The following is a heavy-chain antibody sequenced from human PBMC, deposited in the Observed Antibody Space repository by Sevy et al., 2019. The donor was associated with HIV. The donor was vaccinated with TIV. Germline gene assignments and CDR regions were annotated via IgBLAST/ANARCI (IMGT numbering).Heavy chain of an antibody. CDR3: ARGGDYYDNAAYYALDS. V-gene: IGHV3-33*01. J-gene: IGHJ4*02. CDR1: GFTFSNYA. CDR2: IWSDGAYQ. D-gene: IGHD3-22*01. Sequence: GGSLRLSCAATGFTFSNYAMHWVRQAPGKGMEWVAIIWSDGAYQYHGYSVKGRFTISRDNSKNTLYLQMNNVRVEDTVVYYCARGGDYYDNAAYYALDSWGQGTLVTVSS.